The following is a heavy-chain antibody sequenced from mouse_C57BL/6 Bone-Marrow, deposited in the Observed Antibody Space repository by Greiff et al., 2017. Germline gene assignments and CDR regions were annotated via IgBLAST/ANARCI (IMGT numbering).Heavy chain of an antibody. CDR3: ARYSSWFAY. Sequence: QVQLQQPGAELVRPGTSVKLSCKASGYTFTSYWMHWVKQRPGQGLEWIGGIDPSDSYTNYNQKFKGKATLTVDKSSSTAYMQLSSLTSEDSAVYYCARYSSWFAYWGQGTLVTVSA. V-gene: IGHV1-59*01. CDR2: IDPSDSYT. J-gene: IGHJ3*01. CDR1: GYTFTSYW.